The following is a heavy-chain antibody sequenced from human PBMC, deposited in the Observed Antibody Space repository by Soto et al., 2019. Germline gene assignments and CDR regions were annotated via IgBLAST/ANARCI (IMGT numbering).Heavy chain of an antibody. CDR3: AAAPRY. CDR2: IYGSGST. J-gene: IGHJ4*02. Sequence: PSETPSLTRPVPGGSINSYYWSWIRQSPEKGLEWIGYIYGSGSTNYNPSLKSRVTISVDTSKNHFSLSLTSVTAADTAVYYCAAAPRYWGQGTLVTVSS. D-gene: IGHD2-15*01. CDR1: GGSINSYY. V-gene: IGHV4-59*01.